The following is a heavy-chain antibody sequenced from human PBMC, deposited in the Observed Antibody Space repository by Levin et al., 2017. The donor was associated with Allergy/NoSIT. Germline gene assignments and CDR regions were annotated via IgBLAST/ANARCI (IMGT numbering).Heavy chain of an antibody. D-gene: IGHD3-22*01. CDR3: ARADYYDGSGYYSNWFDP. J-gene: IGHJ5*02. CDR2: INPSGGTT. V-gene: IGHV1-46*01. Sequence: GGSLRLSCKASGYTFTTYYIHWVRQAPGQGLEWMGVINPSGGTTGYAQKFQGRVTMTRDPSTSTVDMELSSLRSDDTAVYYCARADYYDGSGYYSNWFDPWGQGTLVTVSS. CDR1: GYTFTTYY.